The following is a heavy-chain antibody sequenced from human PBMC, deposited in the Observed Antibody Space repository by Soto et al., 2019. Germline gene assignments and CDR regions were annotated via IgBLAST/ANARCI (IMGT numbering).Heavy chain of an antibody. D-gene: IGHD5-12*01. CDR2: ISYDGSDK. CDR3: AKGQIVATGRGYYGMDV. J-gene: IGHJ6*02. CDR1: GFTFSRYG. Sequence: QVQLVESRGGVVQPGRSVRLSCAASGFTFSRYGMHWVRQAPGKGLEWVTVISYDGSDKYYADSVKGRFTISRDNSKNTLYLQMNSLRVEDTAIYYCAKGQIVATGRGYYGMDVWGQGTTVTVSS. V-gene: IGHV3-30*18.